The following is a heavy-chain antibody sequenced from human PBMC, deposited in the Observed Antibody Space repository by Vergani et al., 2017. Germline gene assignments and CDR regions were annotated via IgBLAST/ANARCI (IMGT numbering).Heavy chain of an antibody. CDR3: ARHGGNYNGCFDY. J-gene: IGHJ4*02. CDR2: IYFTGST. CDR1: GGSISSGDYY. Sequence: QVQLQESGPGLVKPSQTLSLTCIVSGGSISSGDYYWSWIRQPPGKGLEWIGFIYFTGSTYYKSSLQSRVTMSVDTSKNQFSLKLNSVTAADTAVYYCARHGGNYNGCFDYWGQGIRVTVSS. V-gene: IGHV4-30-4*08. D-gene: IGHD4-23*01.